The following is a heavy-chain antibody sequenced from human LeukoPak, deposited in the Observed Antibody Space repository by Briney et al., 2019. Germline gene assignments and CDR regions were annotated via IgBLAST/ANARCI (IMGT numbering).Heavy chain of an antibody. D-gene: IGHD2-2*02. Sequence: SEILSLTCTVSGGSISSYYWSWIRQTAGKGLEWIGRIYTSGSTNYNPSLKSRVTMSVDTSKNQFFLKLSSVTAADTAVYYCARDILYYYYGMDVWGQGTTVTVSS. CDR3: ARDILYYYYGMDV. CDR2: IYTSGST. V-gene: IGHV4-4*07. J-gene: IGHJ6*02. CDR1: GGSISSYY.